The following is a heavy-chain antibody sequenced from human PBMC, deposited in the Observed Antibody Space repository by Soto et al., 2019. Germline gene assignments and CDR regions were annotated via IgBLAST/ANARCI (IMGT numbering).Heavy chain of an antibody. J-gene: IGHJ6*02. CDR2: IYYSGST. Sequence: PSETLSLTCTVSGGSISSGGYYWSWIRQHPGKGLEWIGCIYYSGSTYYNPSLKSRVTISVDTSKNQFSLKLSSVTAADTAVYYCARDQLHGRVYGMDVWGQGTTVTVSS. D-gene: IGHD1-1*01. CDR3: ARDQLHGRVYGMDV. CDR1: GGSISSGGYY. V-gene: IGHV4-31*03.